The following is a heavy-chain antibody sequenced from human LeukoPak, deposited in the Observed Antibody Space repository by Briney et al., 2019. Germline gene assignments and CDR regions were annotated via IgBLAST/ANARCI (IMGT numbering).Heavy chain of an antibody. CDR3: ARAAAGTGGGFDF. D-gene: IGHD6-13*01. CDR1: GGSISSYF. V-gene: IGHV4-4*07. Sequence: SETLSLTCTVSGGSISSYFCSWIRQPAGKGLEWIGRIHTSGSTNYNHSLKSRVTMSVDTSKNQFSLKLSSVTAADTAIYYCARAAAGTGGGFDFWGQGTLVTVSS. J-gene: IGHJ4*02. CDR2: IHTSGST.